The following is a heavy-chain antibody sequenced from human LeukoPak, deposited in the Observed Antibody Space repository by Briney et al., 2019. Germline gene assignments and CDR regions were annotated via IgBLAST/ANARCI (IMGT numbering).Heavy chain of an antibody. Sequence: PGRSLRLSCAASGFTLSSYGMHWVRQAPGKGLEWVAVISYAGSNKYYLDSVKGRFTISRDNSKNTLYLQMNSLRAEDTAVYYCAKDSLRWSYFYYGMDVWGQGTTVTVSS. CDR1: GFTLSSYG. CDR2: ISYAGSNK. CDR3: AKDSLRWSYFYYGMDV. J-gene: IGHJ6*02. V-gene: IGHV3-30*18. D-gene: IGHD4-23*01.